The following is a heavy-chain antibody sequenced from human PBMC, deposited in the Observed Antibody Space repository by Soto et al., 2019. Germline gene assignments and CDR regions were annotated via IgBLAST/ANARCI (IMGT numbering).Heavy chain of an antibody. V-gene: IGHV1-3*01. J-gene: IGHJ4*02. CDR1: GYTFSTYA. D-gene: IGHD3-9*01. CDR3: ARDRDILTGYYPY. Sequence: ASVKVSCKASGYTFSTYALHWVRQAPGQRLEWMGWINVDNGNTKYSEKLQGRVTFRRDTSASTASMEASSLRSEDTAVYYCARDRDILTGYYPYWGQGTLVTVSS. CDR2: INVDNGNT.